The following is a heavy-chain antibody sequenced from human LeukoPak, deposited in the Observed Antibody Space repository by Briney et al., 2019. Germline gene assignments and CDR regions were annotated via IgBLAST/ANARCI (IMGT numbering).Heavy chain of an antibody. CDR1: GFTFDDYA. V-gene: IGHV3-9*01. Sequence: GGSLRLSCAASGFTFDDYAMHWVRQAPGKGLEWVSGISWNSGSIGYADSVKGRFTISRDNAKNSLYLQMNSLRAEDTALYYCAKGLSRSGSYLGFDYWGQGTLVTVSS. D-gene: IGHD1-26*01. CDR2: ISWNSGSI. CDR3: AKGLSRSGSYLGFDY. J-gene: IGHJ4*02.